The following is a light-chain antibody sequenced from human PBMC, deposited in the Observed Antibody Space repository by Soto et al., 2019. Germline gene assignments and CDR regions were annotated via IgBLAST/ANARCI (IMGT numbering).Light chain of an antibody. CDR1: SSDVGGYNF. CDR2: EVN. V-gene: IGLV2-8*01. Sequence: QSALTQPPSASGSPGQSVTISCTGTSSDVGGYNFVSWYQHHPGKAPKLIIYEVNKRPSGVPNRFSGSKSGNTASLTVSGLQAEDEADYYCNSYAGSNIYVFGNGTKLTVL. J-gene: IGLJ1*01. CDR3: NSYAGSNIYV.